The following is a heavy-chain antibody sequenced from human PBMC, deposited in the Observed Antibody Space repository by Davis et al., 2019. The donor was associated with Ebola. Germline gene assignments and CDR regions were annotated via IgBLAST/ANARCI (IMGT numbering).Heavy chain of an antibody. CDR1: GCSISSYN. J-gene: IGHJ6*02. V-gene: IGHV4-59*12. CDR3: ARGGWASGPDV. CDR2: IHYSGST. D-gene: IGHD6-19*01. Sequence: GSLRLSCNVSGCSISSYNWNWIRQPPGKGLGWIGYIHYSGSTNYNPSPKSRVTISVDTPKNQSSLQLNSVTPEDTAVYYCARGGWASGPDVWGQGTTVTVSS.